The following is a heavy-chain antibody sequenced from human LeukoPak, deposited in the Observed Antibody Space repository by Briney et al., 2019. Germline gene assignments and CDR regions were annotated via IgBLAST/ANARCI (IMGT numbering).Heavy chain of an antibody. CDR1: VSSISSSSYY. D-gene: IGHD2-2*01. Sequence: ETLSLTCTVSVSSISSSSYYWGWIRQPPGKGLGRIGSIYYSGSTYYNPSLKSRVTISVDTSKNQFSLKLSSVTAADTAVYYCARRGGVQRYCSSTSCSHRGWSDPWGQGTLVTVSS. CDR2: IYYSGST. CDR3: ARRGGVQRYCSSTSCSHRGWSDP. V-gene: IGHV4-39*01. J-gene: IGHJ5*02.